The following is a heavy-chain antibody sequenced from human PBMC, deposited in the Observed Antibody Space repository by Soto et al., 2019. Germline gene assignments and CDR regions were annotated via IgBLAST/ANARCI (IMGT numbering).Heavy chain of an antibody. J-gene: IGHJ5*02. CDR1: GGSFSGYY. CDR3: ARGEYYYGSGSSNWFDP. V-gene: IGHV4-34*01. CDR2: INHSGST. D-gene: IGHD3-10*01. Sequence: SETLSLTCAVYGGSFSGYYWNWIRQPPGEGLEWIGEINHSGSTNYNPSLKSRVTISVDTSKNQFSLKLSSVTAADTAVYYCARGEYYYGSGSSNWFDPWGQGTLVTVSS.